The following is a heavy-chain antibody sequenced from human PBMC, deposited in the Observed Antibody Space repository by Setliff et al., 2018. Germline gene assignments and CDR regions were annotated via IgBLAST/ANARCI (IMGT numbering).Heavy chain of an antibody. D-gene: IGHD3-3*01. V-gene: IGHV4-39*07. CDR2: IYYSGST. CDR3: ARRYNFWSGYFDY. Sequence: SETLSLTCTVSGGSISSSSYYWGWIRQPPGKGLEWIGSIYYSGSTYYNPSLKSRITISVDTSKNQFSLKLSSVTAADTAVYYCARRYNFWSGYFDYWGQG. J-gene: IGHJ4*02. CDR1: GGSISSSSYY.